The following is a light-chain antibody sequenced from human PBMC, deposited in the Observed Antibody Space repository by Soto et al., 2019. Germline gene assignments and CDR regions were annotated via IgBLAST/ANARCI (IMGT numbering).Light chain of an antibody. J-gene: IGLJ1*01. CDR3: LSKTSSISYV. CDR1: TSDVGGYNY. V-gene: IGLV2-14*01. CDR2: EVS. Sequence: QSVLTQPASVSGSPGQSITISCTGTTSDVGGYNYVSWYQQHPVKVPKLLIHEVSNRPSGVSNRFSGSKSGNTASLTISGLQAEDEADYYCLSKTSSISYVFGTGTKVTVL.